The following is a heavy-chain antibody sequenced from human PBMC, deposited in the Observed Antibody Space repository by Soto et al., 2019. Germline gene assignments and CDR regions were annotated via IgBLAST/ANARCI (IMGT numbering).Heavy chain of an antibody. J-gene: IGHJ5*02. Sequence: QVQLVQSGAEVRKPGSSVKVSCKASGDSFSRDAFSWVRQAPGQGLEWMGGIIPMFGTENYAEKFHERIRITADASTSTTYLEISSLRSEDSAVYFCARAVEMATAPFRTWGQGTAVTVSS. CDR3: ARAVEMATAPFRT. CDR1: GDSFSRDA. CDR2: IIPMFGTE. V-gene: IGHV1-69*19. D-gene: IGHD5-18*01.